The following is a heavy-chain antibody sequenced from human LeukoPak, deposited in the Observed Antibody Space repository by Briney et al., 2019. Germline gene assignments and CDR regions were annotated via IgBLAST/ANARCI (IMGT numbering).Heavy chain of an antibody. CDR2: IYYSGST. CDR3: ARREGSSGYY. Sequence: SETLSLTCTVSGGSISSSSYYWGWIRQPPGKGLEWIGSIYYSGSTYYNPSLKSRVTISVDTSKNQFSLKLSSVTATDTAVYYCARREGSSGYYWGQGTLVTVSS. J-gene: IGHJ4*02. V-gene: IGHV4-39*01. CDR1: GGSISSSSYY. D-gene: IGHD3-22*01.